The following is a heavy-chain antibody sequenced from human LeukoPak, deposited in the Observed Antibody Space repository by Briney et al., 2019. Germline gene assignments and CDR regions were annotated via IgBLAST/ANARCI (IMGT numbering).Heavy chain of an antibody. CDR3: ARASTGTLDY. D-gene: IGHD1-1*01. Sequence: SEILSLTCTVSGGSISSYYWSWIRQPPGKGLEWIGYIYYSGSTNYNPSLKSRVTISVDTSKNQFSLKLSSVTAADTAVYYCARASTGTLDYWGQGTLVTVSS. J-gene: IGHJ4*02. CDR2: IYYSGST. CDR1: GGSISSYY. V-gene: IGHV4-59*12.